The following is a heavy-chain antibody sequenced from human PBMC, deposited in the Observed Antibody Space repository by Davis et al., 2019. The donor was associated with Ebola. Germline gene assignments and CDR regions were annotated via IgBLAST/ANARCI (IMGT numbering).Heavy chain of an antibody. D-gene: IGHD4-11*01. CDR2: IIPIFGTA. V-gene: IGHV1-69*13. CDR3: ARDPPYSNSFRVASYGMDV. Sequence: SVKVSCKASGGTFTSYAISWVRQAPGQGLEWMGGIIPIFGTANYAQKFQGRVTITADESTSTAYMELSSLRSEDTAVYYCARDPPYSNSFRVASYGMDVWGQGTTVTVSS. J-gene: IGHJ6*02. CDR1: GGTFTSYA.